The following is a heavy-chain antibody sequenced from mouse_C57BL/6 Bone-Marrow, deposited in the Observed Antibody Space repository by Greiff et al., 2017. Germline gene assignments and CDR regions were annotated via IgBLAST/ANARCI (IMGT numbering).Heavy chain of an antibody. CDR1: GYTFTEYT. Sequence: VQLQQSGAELVKPGASVKLSCKASGYTFTEYTIHWVKQRSGQGLEWIGWFYPGSGSIKYKENFQDKATLTADKSSSTVYMVLSRLTSEDSAVYFCASHGPHGYEFYAMDYWGQGTSVTVSS. CDR2: FYPGSGSI. CDR3: ASHGPHGYEFYAMDY. J-gene: IGHJ4*01. V-gene: IGHV1-62-2*01. D-gene: IGHD2-2*01.